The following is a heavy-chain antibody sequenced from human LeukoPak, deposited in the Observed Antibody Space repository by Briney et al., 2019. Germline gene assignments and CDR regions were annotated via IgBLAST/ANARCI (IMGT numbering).Heavy chain of an antibody. CDR1: GFTFXSYA. D-gene: IGHD2-21*02. CDR3: SNFVVTATPDAFDS. V-gene: IGHV3-23*01. Sequence: LXLXCXASGFTFXSYAMSWVRQAPGKGLEWVSAISGSGGSTYYADSVKGRFTISRDNSKNTLYLQMNSLRAEDTAVYYCSNFVVTATPDAFDSWGQGTMGTVSP. J-gene: IGHJ3*02. CDR2: ISGSGGST.